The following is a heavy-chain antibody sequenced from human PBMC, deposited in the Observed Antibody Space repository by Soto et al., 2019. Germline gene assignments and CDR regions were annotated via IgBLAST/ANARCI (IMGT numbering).Heavy chain of an antibody. CDR3: ARGDSTDCSNGVCSFFYNHDMDV. V-gene: IGHV1-2*04. D-gene: IGHD2-8*01. CDR2: INPKSGGT. Sequence: GASVKVSCKASGYSFTDYHIHWVRQAPGQGLEWLGRINPKSGGTSTAQKFQGWVTMTTDTSISTASMELTRLTSDDTTIYYCARGDSTDCSNGVCSFFYNHDMDVWGQGTTVTVSS. CDR1: GYSFTDYH. J-gene: IGHJ6*02.